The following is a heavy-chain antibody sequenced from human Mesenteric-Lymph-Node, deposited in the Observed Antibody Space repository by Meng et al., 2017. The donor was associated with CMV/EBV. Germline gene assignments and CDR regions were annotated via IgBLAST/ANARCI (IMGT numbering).Heavy chain of an antibody. J-gene: IGHJ4*02. CDR1: GFTFSSYA. V-gene: IGHV3-30*04. Sequence: GESLKISCAASGFTFSSYAMHWVRQAPGKGLEWVAVISYDGSNKYYADSVKGRFTISRDNSKNTLYLQMNSLRAEDTAVYYCARGGDSSSFGYWGQGTLVTVS. D-gene: IGHD6-6*01. CDR2: ISYDGSNK. CDR3: ARGGDSSSFGY.